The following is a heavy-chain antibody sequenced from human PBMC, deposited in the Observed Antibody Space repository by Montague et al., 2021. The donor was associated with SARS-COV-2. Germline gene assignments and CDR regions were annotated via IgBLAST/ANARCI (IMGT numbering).Heavy chain of an antibody. D-gene: IGHD5-24*01. V-gene: IGHV4-59*01. CDR2: IYYSGST. Sequence: SETLSLTCTVSGGSISSYYWSWIRQPPGKGLEWIGYIYYSGSTXXXPSXXXPVTISVDTSKNQFSLKLSSVTAADTAVYYCARGDVGMATIKSGGPLYHFDYWGQGTLVTVSS. CDR3: ARGDVGMATIKSGGPLYHFDY. CDR1: GGSISSYY. J-gene: IGHJ4*02.